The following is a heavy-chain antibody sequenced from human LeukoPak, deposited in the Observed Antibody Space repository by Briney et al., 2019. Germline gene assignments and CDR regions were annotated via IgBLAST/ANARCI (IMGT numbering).Heavy chain of an antibody. CDR2: IYYRGST. D-gene: IGHD6-13*01. V-gene: IGHV4-59*01. CDR3: ATDIAAAGTAFDI. Sequence: SETLSLTCTVSGGSISSYYWSWLRQPPGKGREWIGYIYYRGSTNYNPSLKSRVTISVDTSKNQFSLKLSSVTAADTAVYYCATDIAAAGTAFDIWGQGTMVTVSS. J-gene: IGHJ3*02. CDR1: GGSISSYY.